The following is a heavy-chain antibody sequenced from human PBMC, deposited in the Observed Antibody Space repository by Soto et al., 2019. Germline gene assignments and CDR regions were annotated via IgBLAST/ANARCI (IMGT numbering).Heavy chain of an antibody. V-gene: IGHV3-23*01. CDR3: GKDPNGDYVGGFDF. J-gene: IGHJ3*01. D-gene: IGHD4-17*01. Sequence: PGGSLRLSCATSGFTFNSYAMSWVRQAPGKGLEWVSGISASGGGTYYLDSVKGRFTISKDSSTNTLYLQMNSLRVEDTALYFCGKDPNGDYVGGFDFWGAGTMVTVSS. CDR1: GFTFNSYA. CDR2: ISASGGGT.